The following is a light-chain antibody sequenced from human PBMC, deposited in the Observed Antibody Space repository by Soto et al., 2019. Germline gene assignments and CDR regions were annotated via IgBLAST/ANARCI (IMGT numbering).Light chain of an antibody. CDR3: QSYDSSLSGFDV. CDR2: GNS. J-gene: IGLJ1*01. V-gene: IGLV1-40*01. CDR1: SSNIGAGYD. Sequence: HSVLTQPPSVSGAPGQRVTISCTGSSSNIGAGYDVHWYQQLPGTAPKLLIYGNSNRPSGVPNRFSGSKSGTSASLAITGLQAEDEADYYCQSYDSSLSGFDVFGTGTKVTVL.